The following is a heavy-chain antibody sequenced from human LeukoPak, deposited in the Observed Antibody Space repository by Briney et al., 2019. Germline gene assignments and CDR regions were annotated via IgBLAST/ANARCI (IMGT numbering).Heavy chain of an antibody. CDR2: INHSGST. J-gene: IGHJ4*02. V-gene: IGHV4-34*01. D-gene: IGHD4-23*01. CDR1: GGSFSGYY. Sequence: SETLSLTCAVYGGSFSGYYWSWIRQPPGKGLEWIGEINHSGSTNYNPSLKSRVTISVGTSKNQFSLKLRSVTAADTAVYYCARALTDYGGNTRNFDYWGQGTLVTVSS. CDR3: ARALTDYGGNTRNFDY.